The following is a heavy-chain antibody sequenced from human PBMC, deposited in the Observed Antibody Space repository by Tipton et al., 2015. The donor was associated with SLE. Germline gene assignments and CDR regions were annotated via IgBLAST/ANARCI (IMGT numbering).Heavy chain of an antibody. D-gene: IGHD1-26*01. CDR1: GYSINSGYY. V-gene: IGHV4-38-2*02. Sequence: TLSLTCTASGYSINSGYYWGWVRQPPGKGLEWIASIYRSGSASYNPSLKSRVTISVDTSKNQFSLKLSSVTAADTAVYYCARDSWGGSYDFDCWGQGTLVTVSS. J-gene: IGHJ4*02. CDR2: IYRSGSA. CDR3: ARDSWGGSYDFDC.